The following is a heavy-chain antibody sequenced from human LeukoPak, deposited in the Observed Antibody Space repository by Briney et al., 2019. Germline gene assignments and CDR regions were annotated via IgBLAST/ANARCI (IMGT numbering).Heavy chain of an antibody. CDR3: ARAPDLTYYDFWSGYQTYYFDY. CDR1: GYTFTSYY. D-gene: IGHD3-3*01. Sequence: AASVKVSCKASGYTFTSYYMHWVRQAPGQGLEWMGIINPSGGSTSYAQKFQGRVTMTRDTSTSTVYMELSSLRSEDTAVYYCARAPDLTYYDFWSGYQTYYFDYWGQGTLVTVSS. CDR2: INPSGGST. J-gene: IGHJ4*02. V-gene: IGHV1-46*01.